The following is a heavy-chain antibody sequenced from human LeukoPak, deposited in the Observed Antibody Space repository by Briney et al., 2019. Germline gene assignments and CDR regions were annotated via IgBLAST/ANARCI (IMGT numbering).Heavy chain of an antibody. Sequence: GRSLRLSCAASGFTFSSYVMHWVRQAPGKRLEWVTDIWYDGSNKYYADSVKGRFTISRDNSKNTLYLQMNSLRAEDTAVYYCAREFYYYDSSGPPFDYWGQGTLVTVSS. D-gene: IGHD3-22*01. J-gene: IGHJ4*02. CDR2: IWYDGSNK. CDR1: GFTFSSYV. CDR3: AREFYYYDSSGPPFDY. V-gene: IGHV3-33*01.